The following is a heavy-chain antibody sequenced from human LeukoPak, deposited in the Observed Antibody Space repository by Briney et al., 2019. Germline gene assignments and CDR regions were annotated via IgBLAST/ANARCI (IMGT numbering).Heavy chain of an antibody. CDR2: FDPEDGET. D-gene: IGHD6-13*01. CDR1: GYTLTELS. J-gene: IGHJ5*02. CDR3: ATDGYTYNWFDP. Sequence: ASVKVSCKVSGYTLTELSMHWVRQAPGKGLEWMGVFDPEDGETIYAQKFQGRVTMTEDTSTDTTYMELSSLRSEDTAVYYCATDGYTYNWFDPWGQGTLVTVSS. V-gene: IGHV1-24*01.